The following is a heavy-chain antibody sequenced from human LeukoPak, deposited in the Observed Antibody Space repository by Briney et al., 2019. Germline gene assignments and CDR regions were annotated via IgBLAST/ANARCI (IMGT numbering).Heavy chain of an antibody. CDR1: GFTFSSYS. Sequence: GGSLRLSCAASGFTFSSYSMNWVRQAPGKGLEWVSYISSDSNTIYYADSVKGRFTISRDNAKNSLYLQMKSLRAEDTAVYYCARGFYTYDQWGQGTLVTVSS. CDR2: ISSDSNTI. CDR3: ARGFYTYDQ. J-gene: IGHJ5*02. V-gene: IGHV3-48*04. D-gene: IGHD5-24*01.